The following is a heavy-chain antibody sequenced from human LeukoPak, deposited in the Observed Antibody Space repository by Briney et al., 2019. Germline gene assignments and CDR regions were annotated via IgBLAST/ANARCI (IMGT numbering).Heavy chain of an antibody. CDR3: ARTGYSGSDHRDY. J-gene: IGHJ4*02. V-gene: IGHV1-69*05. D-gene: IGHD5-12*01. Sequence: SVKVSCKASGGTFSSYAISWVRQAPGQGPEWMGRIIPIFGTANYAQKFQGRVTITTDESTSTAYMELSSLRSEDTAVYYCARTGYSGSDHRDYWGQGTLVTVSS. CDR1: GGTFSSYA. CDR2: IIPIFGTA.